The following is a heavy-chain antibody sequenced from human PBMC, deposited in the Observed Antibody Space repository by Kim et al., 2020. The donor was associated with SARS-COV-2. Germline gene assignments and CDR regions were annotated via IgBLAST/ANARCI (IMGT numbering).Heavy chain of an antibody. Sequence: RNKDYADTVKGRFTISRDNSKNTLYLQMNSLRAEDTAVYYCARDSGGLLGYWGQGTLVTVSS. CDR2: RNK. D-gene: IGHD1-26*01. J-gene: IGHJ4*02. CDR3: ARDSGGLLGY. V-gene: IGHV3-30*01.